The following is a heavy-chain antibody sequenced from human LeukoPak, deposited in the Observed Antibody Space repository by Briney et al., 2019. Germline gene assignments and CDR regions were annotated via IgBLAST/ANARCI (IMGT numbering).Heavy chain of an antibody. CDR1: GGSINNGGYY. D-gene: IGHD5-18*01. CDR2: IYYSGSS. Sequence: SETLSLTCTVSGGSINNGGYYWSWIRQHPGKGLEWIGYIYYSGSSYYNPSLRSRVTISVDTSKNHFSLKLSSVTAADTAVYYCARGESGYSYVDYWGQGTLVTVSS. CDR3: ARGESGYSYVDY. V-gene: IGHV4-31*03. J-gene: IGHJ4*02.